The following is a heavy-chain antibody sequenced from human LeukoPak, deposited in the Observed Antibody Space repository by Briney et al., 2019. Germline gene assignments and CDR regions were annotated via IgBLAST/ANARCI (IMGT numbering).Heavy chain of an antibody. V-gene: IGHV5-51*01. D-gene: IGHD3-16*01. CDR2: VSSGASDT. CDR1: GYTFTNYW. Sequence: GESLKISCKGSGYTFTNYWIGWVRQMPGKGPEWMGTVSSGASDTIYSPSFQGQVSISADRSINTAYLQWSSLKASDTAMYFCARGGWGYSFDYWGQGTLVTVSS. CDR3: ARGGWGYSFDY. J-gene: IGHJ4*02.